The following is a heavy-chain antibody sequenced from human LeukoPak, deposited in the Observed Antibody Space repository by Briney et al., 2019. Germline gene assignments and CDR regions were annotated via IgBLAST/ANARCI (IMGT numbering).Heavy chain of an antibody. V-gene: IGHV5-51*03. CDR2: IYPGDSDT. J-gene: IGHJ4*02. D-gene: IGHD6-6*01. Sequence: KPGESLKISCKGSGYNFSNYGIGWVRQMPGKGLEWMGIIYPGDSDTRYSPSFQGQVTISADKSISTAYLQWSSLKASDTAMYYCARSPSIAAYFDYWGQGTLVTVSS. CDR1: GYNFSNYG. CDR3: ARSPSIAAYFDY.